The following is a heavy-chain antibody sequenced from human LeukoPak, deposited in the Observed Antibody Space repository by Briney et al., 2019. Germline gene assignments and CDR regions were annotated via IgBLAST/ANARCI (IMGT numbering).Heavy chain of an antibody. CDR3: ARHPLTYYYDSSGPNRAFDI. D-gene: IGHD3-22*01. CDR1: GYTFTSYW. J-gene: IGHJ3*02. CDR2: IYPGDSDT. Sequence: GESLKISCKASGYTFTSYWIAWVRQMPGKGLEWMGIIYPGDSDTRYSPSFQGQVTISADKSISTAYLQWSSLKASDTAMYYCARHPLTYYYDSSGPNRAFDIWGQGTMVTVSS. V-gene: IGHV5-51*01.